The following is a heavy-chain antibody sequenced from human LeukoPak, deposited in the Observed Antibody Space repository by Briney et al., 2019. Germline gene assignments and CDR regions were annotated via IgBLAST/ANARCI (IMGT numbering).Heavy chain of an antibody. Sequence: GGSLRLSCAASGFTFSDYYVTWIRPAPGKELEWVSYIDGTNSYTNYADSVKGRFTIARDNAKNSLYLQMNSLRAEDTAVYYCAAFYYSAFFDYWGLGTLVTVSS. V-gene: IGHV3-11*03. CDR2: IDGTNSYT. D-gene: IGHD3-10*01. CDR1: GFTFSDYY. J-gene: IGHJ4*02. CDR3: AAFYYSAFFDY.